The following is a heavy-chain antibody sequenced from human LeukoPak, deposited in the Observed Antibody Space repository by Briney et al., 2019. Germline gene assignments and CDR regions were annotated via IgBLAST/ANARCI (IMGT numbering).Heavy chain of an antibody. J-gene: IGHJ4*02. D-gene: IGHD6-13*01. V-gene: IGHV3-43*02. CDR1: GFTFDDYA. Sequence: GGSLRLSCAASGFTFDDYAMHWVRQAPGKGLECVSLITGDGSSTYYADSVKGRFTISRDNSKNSLYLQMNGLRTEDTALYYCAKAPDGYSSTWDGYWGLGTLVTVSS. CDR2: ITGDGSST. CDR3: AKAPDGYSSTWDGY.